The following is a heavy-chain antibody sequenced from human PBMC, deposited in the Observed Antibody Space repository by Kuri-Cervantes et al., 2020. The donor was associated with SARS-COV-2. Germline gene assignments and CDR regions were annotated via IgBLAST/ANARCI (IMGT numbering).Heavy chain of an antibody. J-gene: IGHJ3*02. CDR1: GFTFSSYA. D-gene: IGHD3-16*01. Sequence: GESLKISCAASGFTFSSYAMHWVRQAPGKGLEWVAVISYDGSNIYYADSVKGRFTISRDNSKNTLYLQMNSLRAEDTAVYYCAREGAAPNDAFDIWGQGTMVTVSS. CDR2: ISYDGSNI. CDR3: AREGAAPNDAFDI. V-gene: IGHV3-30-3*01.